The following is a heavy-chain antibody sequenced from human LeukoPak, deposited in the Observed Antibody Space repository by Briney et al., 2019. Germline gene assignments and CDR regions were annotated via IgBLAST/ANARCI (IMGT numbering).Heavy chain of an antibody. Sequence: QPGGSLRLSCAASGFTFSSYGMHWVRQAPGKGLEWVAFIRYDGSNKYYADSVKGRFTISRDNSKNTLYLQINSLRAEDTAVYYCANAPSLPAKTLPFDYWGQGTLVTVSS. CDR1: GFTFSSYG. D-gene: IGHD2-21*02. V-gene: IGHV3-30*02. J-gene: IGHJ4*02. CDR2: IRYDGSNK. CDR3: ANAPSLPAKTLPFDY.